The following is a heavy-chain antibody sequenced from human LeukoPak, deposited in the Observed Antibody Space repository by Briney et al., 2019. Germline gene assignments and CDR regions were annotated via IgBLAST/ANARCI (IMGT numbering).Heavy chain of an antibody. CDR1: GLILRNYA. V-gene: IGHV3-30*04. Sequence: GGSLRLSCAASGLILRNYAMHWVRQAPGKGLEWVAVISFHGSDTYYADSVKGRFTFSRDNSKNTLYLQMNTLRTEDTAAYYCARDQGATDAFDIWGQGTMVTVSS. CDR2: ISFHGSDT. J-gene: IGHJ3*02. D-gene: IGHD3-16*01. CDR3: ARDQGATDAFDI.